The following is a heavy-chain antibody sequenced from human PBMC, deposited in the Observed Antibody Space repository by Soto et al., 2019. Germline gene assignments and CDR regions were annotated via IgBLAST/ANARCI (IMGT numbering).Heavy chain of an antibody. V-gene: IGHV3-23*01. Sequence: GGSLRLSCAASGFTFSSYAMSWVRQAPGKGLDWVSAISGSGDSTYYADSVKGRFTISRDNSKNTLYLQMNSLRAEDTAVYYCAKDKGVVTPFDYWGQGTLVTVSS. CDR2: ISGSGDST. CDR1: GFTFSSYA. D-gene: IGHD2-21*02. J-gene: IGHJ4*02. CDR3: AKDKGVVTPFDY.